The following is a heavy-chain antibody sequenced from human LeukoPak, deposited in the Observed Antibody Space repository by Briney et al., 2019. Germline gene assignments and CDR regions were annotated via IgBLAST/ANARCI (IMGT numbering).Heavy chain of an antibody. CDR2: ISYDGSNK. D-gene: IGHD2-15*01. CDR1: GFTFSSYA. V-gene: IGHV3-30*04. Sequence: GGSLRLSCAASGFTFSSYAMHWVRQALGKGLEWVAVISYDGSNKYYADSVKGRFTISRDNSKNTLYLQMNSLRAEDTAVYYCAGAVVVVAATPLSGFDPWGQGTLVTVSS. J-gene: IGHJ5*02. CDR3: AGAVVVVAATPLSGFDP.